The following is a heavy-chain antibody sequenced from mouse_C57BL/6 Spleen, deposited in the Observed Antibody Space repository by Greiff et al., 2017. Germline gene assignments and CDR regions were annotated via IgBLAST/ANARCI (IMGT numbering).Heavy chain of an antibody. CDR1: GYTFTSYW. CDR3: AREVKDYAMDY. Sequence: VQLQQPGAELVKPGASVKLSCKASGYTFTSYWMHWVKQRPGRGLEWIGRIDPTSGGTKYNEKFKSKATLTVDKPSSTAYMQLSSLTSEDSAVCYRAREVKDYAMDYWGQGTSVTVSS. V-gene: IGHV1-72*01. J-gene: IGHJ4*01. CDR2: IDPTSGGT. D-gene: IGHD2-13*01.